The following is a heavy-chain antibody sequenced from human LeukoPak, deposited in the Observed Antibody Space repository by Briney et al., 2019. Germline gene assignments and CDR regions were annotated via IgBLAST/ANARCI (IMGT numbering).Heavy chain of an antibody. Sequence: GGSLRLSCAASGLTFSSNAMSWVRQAPGKGLEWVTSISATGGSTNSADSVKGRFTISRDNAKNTLYLQMNSLRAEDTAVYYCAKEALGYWSGFDSWGLGTLVTVSS. D-gene: IGHD2-15*01. V-gene: IGHV3-23*01. CDR2: ISATGGST. CDR3: AKEALGYWSGFDS. CDR1: GLTFSSNA. J-gene: IGHJ4*02.